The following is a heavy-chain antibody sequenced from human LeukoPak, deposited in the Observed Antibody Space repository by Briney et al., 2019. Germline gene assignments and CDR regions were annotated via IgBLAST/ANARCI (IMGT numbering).Heavy chain of an antibody. CDR3: ARAMVRGRDYFDY. CDR1: GFTFSSYS. Sequence: GGSPRLSCAASGFTFSSYSMNWVRQAPGKGLEWVSSISSSSSYIYYADSVKGRFTISRDNAKNSLYLQMNSLRAEDTAVYYCARAMVRGRDYFDYWGQGTLVTVSS. J-gene: IGHJ4*02. V-gene: IGHV3-21*01. D-gene: IGHD3-10*01. CDR2: ISSSSSYI.